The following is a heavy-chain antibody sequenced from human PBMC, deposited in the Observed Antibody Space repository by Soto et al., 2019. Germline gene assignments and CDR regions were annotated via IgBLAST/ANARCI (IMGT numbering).Heavy chain of an antibody. CDR1: GGSISSGGYY. CDR3: ARDSPSGYVFCSYYYNPYYDGMDV. D-gene: IGHD3-3*01. J-gene: IGHJ6*01. Sequence: PSETLSLTCTVSGGSISSGGYYWSWIRQHPGKGLEWIGYIYYSGSTYYNPSLKGRVTISVDTSKNQFSLKLSSVTAADTAVYYCARDSPSGYVFCSYYYNPYYDGMDVCGQRTTVIVSS. V-gene: IGHV4-31*03. CDR2: IYYSGST.